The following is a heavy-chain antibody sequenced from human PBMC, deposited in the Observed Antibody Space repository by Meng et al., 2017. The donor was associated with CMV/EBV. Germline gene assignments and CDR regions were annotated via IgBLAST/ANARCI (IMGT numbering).Heavy chain of an antibody. CDR2: MYYSGST. J-gene: IGHJ4*02. D-gene: IGHD1-26*01. V-gene: IGHV4-39*01. CDR3: ARRIVGAPQTFDY. Sequence: GSLRLSCTVSGGSISSSSYYWGWIRQPPGKGLAWIGSMYYSGSTYYNPSLKRRVTISVDTSKNQFSLKLSSVTAADTAVYYCARRIVGAPQTFDYWGQGTLVTVSS. CDR1: GGSISSSSYY.